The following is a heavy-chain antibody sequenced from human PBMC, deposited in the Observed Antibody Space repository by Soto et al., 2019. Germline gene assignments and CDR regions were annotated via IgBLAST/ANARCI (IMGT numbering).Heavy chain of an antibody. V-gene: IGHV3-15*01. Sequence: GGSLRLSCAASGFTFSNAWMSWVRQAPGKGLEWVGRIKSKTDGGTTDYAAPVKGRFTISRDDSKNTLYLQMNSLKTEDTAVYYCTTFIVVVPAAMFYFDYWGQGTLVTVSS. D-gene: IGHD2-2*01. CDR2: IKSKTDGGTT. CDR1: GFTFSNAW. CDR3: TTFIVVVPAAMFYFDY. J-gene: IGHJ4*02.